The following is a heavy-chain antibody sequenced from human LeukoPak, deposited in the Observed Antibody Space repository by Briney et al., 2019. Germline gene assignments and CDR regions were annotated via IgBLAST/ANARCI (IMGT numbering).Heavy chain of an antibody. CDR3: ARVPPLGLVHYYYGMDV. D-gene: IGHD6-6*01. J-gene: IGHJ6*02. CDR2: IYYSGST. V-gene: IGHV4-59*01. Sequence: SETLSLTCTVSGGSISSYYWSWIRQPPGKGLEWIGYIYYSGSTNYNPSLKSRVTISVDTSKNQFSLKLSSVTAADTAVYYCARVPPLGLVHYYYGMDVWGQGTTVTVSS. CDR1: GGSISSYY.